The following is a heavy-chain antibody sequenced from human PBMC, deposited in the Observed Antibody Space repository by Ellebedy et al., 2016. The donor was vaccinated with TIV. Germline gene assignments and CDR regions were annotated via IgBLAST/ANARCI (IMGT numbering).Heavy chain of an antibody. J-gene: IGHJ4*02. CDR1: GGSISSSCYY. Sequence: MPGGSLRLSCTVSGGSISSSCYYWGWIRQPPGKGLEWIGSIYYSGSTYYNPSLKSRVTISVDTSKNQFSLKLSSVTAADTAVYYCARGYCSGGSCSLFDYWGQGTLVTVSS. D-gene: IGHD2-15*01. V-gene: IGHV4-39*01. CDR3: ARGYCSGGSCSLFDY. CDR2: IYYSGST.